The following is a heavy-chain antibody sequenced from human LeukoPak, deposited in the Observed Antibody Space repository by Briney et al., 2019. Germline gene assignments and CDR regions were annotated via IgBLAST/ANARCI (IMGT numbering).Heavy chain of an antibody. J-gene: IGHJ4*02. CDR1: GGTFSNFG. D-gene: IGHD2-15*01. CDR2: ITTFGTA. CDR3: ARGYRGYCSGGSCRKYHFDY. V-gene: IGHV1-69*13. Sequence: GASVKVSCKASGGTFSNFGISWVRQAPGQGLEWMGGITTFGTANYAQKFQGRVTITADESTSTAYMELSSLRSEDTAVYYCARGYRGYCSGGSCRKYHFDYWGQGTLVTVSS.